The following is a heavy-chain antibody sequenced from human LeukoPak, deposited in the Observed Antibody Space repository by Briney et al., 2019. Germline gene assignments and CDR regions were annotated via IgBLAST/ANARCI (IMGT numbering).Heavy chain of an antibody. CDR2: ISYDGSTK. V-gene: IGHV3-30-3*01. CDR1: GFTFSSSA. CDR3: ARDIYQITMLRGADTYHYYVMDV. Sequence: PGGSLRVSCAASGFTFSSSAMHWVRQAPGKGLEWVALISYDGSTKYYIDSVKGRFTIPRDNSKNTLYLQMNSLRAEDTAVYYCARDIYQITMLRGADTYHYYVMDVWGQGTTVTVSS. J-gene: IGHJ6*02. D-gene: IGHD3-10*01.